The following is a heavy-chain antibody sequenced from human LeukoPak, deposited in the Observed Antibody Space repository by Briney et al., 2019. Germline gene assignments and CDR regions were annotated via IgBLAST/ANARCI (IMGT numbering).Heavy chain of an antibody. J-gene: IGHJ5*02. V-gene: IGHV3-49*04. CDR2: IRSKTYGGTI. CDR1: GFTFGDYA. CDR3: TSPTFRGEYSSGWYWFDP. Sequence: GGSLRLSCTGSGFTFGDYAMSWVRQAPGKGLEWVGFIRSKTYGGTIEYAASVKGRFTISRDDSKSIAYLQMNSLKTEDTAVYYCTSPTFRGEYSSGWYWFDPWGQGTLVTVSS. D-gene: IGHD6-19*01.